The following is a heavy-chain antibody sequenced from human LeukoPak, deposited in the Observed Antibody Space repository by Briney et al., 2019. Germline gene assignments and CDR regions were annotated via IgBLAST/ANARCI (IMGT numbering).Heavy chain of an antibody. CDR1: GFTFSSYA. D-gene: IGHD3-10*01. CDR3: ARGEWGGSGSPPDY. CDR2: ISYDGSNK. Sequence: GRSLRLSCAASGFTFSSYAMHWVRQAPGKGLEWVTLISYDGSNKYYADSVKGRFTISRDNSKNTLYLQMNSLRAEDTAVYYCARGEWGGSGSPPDYWGQGTLVTVSS. J-gene: IGHJ4*02. V-gene: IGHV3-30-3*01.